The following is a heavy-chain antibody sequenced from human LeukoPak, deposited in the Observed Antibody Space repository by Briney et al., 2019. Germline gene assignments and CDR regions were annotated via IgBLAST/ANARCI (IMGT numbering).Heavy chain of an antibody. Sequence: GGSLRLSCAASGFTFSSYGMHWVRQAPGKGLEWVAVISYDGSNKYYADSVKGRFTTSRDNSKNTLYLQMNSLRAEDTAVYYCAKEFRGGWLVYWGQGTLVTVSS. CDR1: GFTFSSYG. CDR3: AKEFRGGWLVY. J-gene: IGHJ4*02. V-gene: IGHV3-30*18. CDR2: ISYDGSNK. D-gene: IGHD6-19*01.